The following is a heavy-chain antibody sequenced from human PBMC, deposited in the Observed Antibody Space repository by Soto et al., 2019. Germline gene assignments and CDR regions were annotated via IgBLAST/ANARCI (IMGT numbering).Heavy chain of an antibody. V-gene: IGHV3-74*01. Sequence: WGSLRISCASSVFTFSSYWMPWVRQAPGKGLVWVSRINSDGSSTNYADSVKGRFTISRDNAKNTLYLQMNSLRAEDTAVYYCAYLVPRPAWGQGILVTVSS. CDR1: VFTFSSYW. CDR3: AYLVPRPA. CDR2: INSDGSST. J-gene: IGHJ5*02. D-gene: IGHD3-10*01.